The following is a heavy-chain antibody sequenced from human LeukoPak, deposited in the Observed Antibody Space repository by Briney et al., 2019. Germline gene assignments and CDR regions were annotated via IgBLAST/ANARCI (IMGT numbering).Heavy chain of an antibody. V-gene: IGHV3-7*01. Sequence: GGSLRLSCAASGFTFSSYWMSWVRQAPGKGLEWVANIKQDGSEKYYVDSVKGRFTISRGNAKNSLYLQMNSLRAEDTAVYYCARNEIYYGSGSYFYFDYWGQGTLVTVSS. CDR3: ARNEIYYGSGSYFYFDY. J-gene: IGHJ4*02. CDR2: IKQDGSEK. CDR1: GFTFSSYW. D-gene: IGHD3-10*01.